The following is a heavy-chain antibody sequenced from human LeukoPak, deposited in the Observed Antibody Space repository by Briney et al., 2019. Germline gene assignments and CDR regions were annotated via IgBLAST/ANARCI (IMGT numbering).Heavy chain of an antibody. V-gene: IGHV3-23*01. CDR1: GFTFSSYA. CDR3: AKDYYYDSSGFDY. CDR2: IRRSGGSA. Sequence: GGSLRLSCAASGFTFSSYAMSWVRQAPRKGLEWVSAIRRSGGSAYYADSVNGRFTISRDNSKNTLYLQMNSLRAEDTAVYYCAKDYYYDSSGFDYWGQGTLVTVSS. D-gene: IGHD3-22*01. J-gene: IGHJ4*02.